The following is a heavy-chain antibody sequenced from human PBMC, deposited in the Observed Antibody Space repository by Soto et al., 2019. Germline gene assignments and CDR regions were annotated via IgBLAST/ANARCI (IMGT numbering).Heavy chain of an antibody. CDR2: INPSGGST. D-gene: IGHD3-10*01. J-gene: IGHJ4*01. CDR1: GYTFTGYY. V-gene: IGHV1-46*01. Sequence: ASVKVSCKASGYTFTGYYMHWVRQAPGQGLEWMGIINPSGGSTSYAQKFQGRVTMTRDTSTSTAYMELSNLRSEDTAVYYCARVQGVRWFGELSHFDSWGHGTLVTVSS. CDR3: ARVQGVRWFGELSHFDS.